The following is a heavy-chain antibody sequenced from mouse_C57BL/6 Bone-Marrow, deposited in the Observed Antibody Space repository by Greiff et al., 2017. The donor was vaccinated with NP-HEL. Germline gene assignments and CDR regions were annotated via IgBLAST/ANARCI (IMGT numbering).Heavy chain of an antibody. CDR1: GYTFTEYT. Sequence: VQLQQSGAELVKPGASVKLSCKASGYTFTEYTIHWVKQRSGQGLEWIGWFYPGSGSIKYNEKFKDKATLTADKSSSTVYMELSRLTSEDSAVDFCARHEEGLRRRLYWYFDVWGTGTTVTVSS. V-gene: IGHV1-62-2*01. J-gene: IGHJ1*03. CDR3: ARHEEGLRRRLYWYFDV. CDR2: FYPGSGSI. D-gene: IGHD1-1*01.